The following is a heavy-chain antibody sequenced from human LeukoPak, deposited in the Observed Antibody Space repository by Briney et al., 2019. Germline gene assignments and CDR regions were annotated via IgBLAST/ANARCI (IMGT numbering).Heavy chain of an antibody. J-gene: IGHJ4*02. V-gene: IGHV1-8*01. Sequence: GASVKFSCKAAGYTFTSHDMNWGRQATGQGLEWMGWMNPNSGNTGYAQKFQGRVTMTRNTSISTAYMELSSLRSEDTAVYYCARVSSGGGYWGQGTLVTVSS. CDR1: GYTFTSHD. CDR3: ARVSSGGGY. CDR2: MNPNSGNT. D-gene: IGHD6-19*01.